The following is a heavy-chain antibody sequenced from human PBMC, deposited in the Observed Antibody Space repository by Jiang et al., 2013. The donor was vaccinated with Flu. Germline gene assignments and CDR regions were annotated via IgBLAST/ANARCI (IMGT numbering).Heavy chain of an antibody. V-gene: IGHV1-2*04. CDR2: INPNSGGT. CDR3: ARSPRGPGYYGSGRWFDP. J-gene: IGHJ5*02. D-gene: IGHD3-10*01. CDR1: GYTFTGYY. Sequence: SGAEVKKPGASVKVSCKASGYTFTGYYMHWVRQAPGQGLEWMGWINPNSGGTNYAQKFQGWVTMTRDTSISTAYMELSRLRSDDTAVYYCARSPRGPGYYGSGRWFDPWGQGTLVTVSS.